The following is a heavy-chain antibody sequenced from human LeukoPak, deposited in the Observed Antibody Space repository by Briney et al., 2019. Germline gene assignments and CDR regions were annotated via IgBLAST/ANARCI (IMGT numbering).Heavy chain of an antibody. V-gene: IGHV3-20*04. Sequence: GGSLRLSCAASGFTFSSYWMHWVRQAPGKGLAWVAGINWNGGSTGYADSVKGRFTISRDNAKNSLYLQMNSLRAEDTALYYCARTGDSSSCFDYWGQGTLVTVSS. CDR3: ARTGDSSSCFDY. CDR2: INWNGGST. J-gene: IGHJ4*02. CDR1: GFTFSSYW. D-gene: IGHD6-13*01.